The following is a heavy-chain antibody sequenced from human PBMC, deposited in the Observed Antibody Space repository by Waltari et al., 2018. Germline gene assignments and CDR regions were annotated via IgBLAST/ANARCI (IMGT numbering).Heavy chain of an antibody. D-gene: IGHD2-21*02. CDR2: SRNKAYSYTT. Sequence: EVQLVESGGGLVQPGGSLRLSCAASGFPFSDHDMDWVGQAPEKGLEWVGRSRNKAYSYTTEYAASVKGRFTISRDDSSLYLQMNSLKTEDTAIYYCARDLDGDSNLDYWGQGTLVTVSS. V-gene: IGHV3-72*01. J-gene: IGHJ4*02. CDR3: ARDLDGDSNLDY. CDR1: GFPFSDHD.